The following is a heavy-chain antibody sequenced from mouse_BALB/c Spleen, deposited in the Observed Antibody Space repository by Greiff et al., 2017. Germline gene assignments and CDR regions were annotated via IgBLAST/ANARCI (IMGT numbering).Heavy chain of an antibody. D-gene: IGHD1-1*02. J-gene: IGHJ1*01. V-gene: IGHV3-8*02. CDR1: GDSITSGY. CDR3: ARYGGDYGRYWYFDV. Sequence: EVKLQESGPSLVKPSQTLSLTCSVTGDSITSGYWNWIRKFPGNKLEYMGYISYSGSTYYNPSLKSRISITRDTSKDQYYLQLNSVTTEDTATYYCARYGGDYGRYWYFDVWGAGTTVTVSS. CDR2: ISYSGST.